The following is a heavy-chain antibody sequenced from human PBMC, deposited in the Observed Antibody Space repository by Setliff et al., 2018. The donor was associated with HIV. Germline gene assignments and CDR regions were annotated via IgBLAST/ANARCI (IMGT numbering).Heavy chain of an antibody. CDR3: AREGGDTAIVSYYYYYYMDV. J-gene: IGHJ6*03. CDR1: GYTFTSYA. D-gene: IGHD5-18*01. CDR2: INAGNGNT. Sequence: ASVKVSCKASGYTFTSYAMHWVRQAPGQRLEWMGWINAGNGNTKYSQKFQGRVTITRDTSASTAYMELSSLRSEDTAVYYCAREGGDTAIVSYYYYYYMDVWGKVTTVTVSS. V-gene: IGHV1-3*01.